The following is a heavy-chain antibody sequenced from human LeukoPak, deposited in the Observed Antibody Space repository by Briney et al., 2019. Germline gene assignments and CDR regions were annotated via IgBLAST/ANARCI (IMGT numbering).Heavy chain of an antibody. CDR3: ARDIYDSSGYYYYYYGMDV. D-gene: IGHD3-22*01. Sequence: ASVKVSCKASGYTFTSYDINWVRQATGQGLEWMGWMNPNSGNTGYAQKFQGRVTMTRNTSISTAYMELSSLRSEDTAVYYCARDIYDSSGYYYYYYGMDVWGQGTTVTVSS. J-gene: IGHJ6*02. CDR1: GYTFTSYD. V-gene: IGHV1-8*01. CDR2: MNPNSGNT.